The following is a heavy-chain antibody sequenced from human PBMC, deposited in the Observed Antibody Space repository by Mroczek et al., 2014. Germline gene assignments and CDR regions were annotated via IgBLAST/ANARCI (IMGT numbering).Heavy chain of an antibody. V-gene: IGHV1-2*02. J-gene: IGHJ5*02. D-gene: IGHD2-2*01. Sequence: VQLVESGAEVKKPGASVKVSCKASGYTFTGYYMHWVRQAPGQGLEWMGWINPNSGGTNYAQKFQGRVTMTRDTSISTAYMELSRLRSDDTAVYYCARGYCSSTSCHKGFDPWGQGTLVTVSS. CDR3: ARGYCSSTSCHKGFDP. CDR1: GYTFTGYY. CDR2: INPNSGGT.